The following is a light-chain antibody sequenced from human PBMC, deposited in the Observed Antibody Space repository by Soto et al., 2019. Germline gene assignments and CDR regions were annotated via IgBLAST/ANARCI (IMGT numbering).Light chain of an antibody. CDR2: DVS. J-gene: IGLJ1*01. CDR3: SSYTSSSTQV. V-gene: IGLV2-14*01. CDR1: SSDAGGYNY. Sequence: QSALTQPASVSGSPGQSITISCTGTSSDAGGYNYVSWYQQHPGKAPKLMIYDVSNRPSGLSNRFSGSKSGNTASLTISGLQAEDEADYYCSSYTSSSTQVFGTGTKVTVL.